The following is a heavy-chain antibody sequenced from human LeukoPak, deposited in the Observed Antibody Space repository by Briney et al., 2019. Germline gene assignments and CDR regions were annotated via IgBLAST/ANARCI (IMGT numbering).Heavy chain of an antibody. D-gene: IGHD3-10*01. CDR3: ARDRAWFGELPSQL. Sequence: ASVKVSCKASGYTFTSYGISWVRQAPGQGLGWMGWISAYNGNTNYAQKLQGRVTMTTDTSTSTAYMELRSLRSDDTAVYYCARDRAWFGELPSQLWGQGTLVTVSS. CDR2: ISAYNGNT. J-gene: IGHJ4*02. CDR1: GYTFTSYG. V-gene: IGHV1-18*04.